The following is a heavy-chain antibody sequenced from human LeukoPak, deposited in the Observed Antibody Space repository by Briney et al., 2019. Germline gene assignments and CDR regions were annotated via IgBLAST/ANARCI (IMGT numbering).Heavy chain of an antibody. D-gene: IGHD4-11*01. CDR3: TRSDYFDP. J-gene: IGHJ5*02. V-gene: IGHV3-21*01. CDR1: GFTFSSYI. CDR2: ISSSSGYI. Sequence: PGGSLRLSCAASGFTFSSYIMNWVRQAPGKGLEWVSSISSSSGYISYADSVKGRFTISRDNAKKSLYLQMNSLRAEDTAVYYCTRSDYFDPWGPGTLVIVSS.